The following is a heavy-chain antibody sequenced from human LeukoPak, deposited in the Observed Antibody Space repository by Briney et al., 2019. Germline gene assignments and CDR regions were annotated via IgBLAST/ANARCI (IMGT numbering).Heavy chain of an antibody. Sequence: SETLSLSCTVSAGSISSSIYYWGWIRQPPGKGLEWIGSIYYTGSTYYNPSLKSRVTISIDTSKNQFSVKLSSVTAADTAAYYCARDHGSQMATISDWFDPWGQGTLVTVSS. D-gene: IGHD5-24*01. CDR2: IYYTGST. J-gene: IGHJ5*02. CDR3: ARDHGSQMATISDWFDP. CDR1: AGSISSSIYY. V-gene: IGHV4-39*07.